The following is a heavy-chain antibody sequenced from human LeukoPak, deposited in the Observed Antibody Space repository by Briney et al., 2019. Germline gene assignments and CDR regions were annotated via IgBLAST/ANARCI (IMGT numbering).Heavy chain of an antibody. Sequence: PSETLSLTCTVSGGSISSGGYYWSWIRQHPGKGLEWIGYIYYSGSTYYNPSLKSRVTISVDTSKNQFSLKLSSVTAADTAVYYCARDQGGRSSGWYETSGFDYWGQGTLVTVSS. CDR1: GGSISSGGYY. D-gene: IGHD6-19*01. CDR2: IYYSGST. J-gene: IGHJ4*02. V-gene: IGHV4-31*03. CDR3: ARDQGGRSSGWYETSGFDY.